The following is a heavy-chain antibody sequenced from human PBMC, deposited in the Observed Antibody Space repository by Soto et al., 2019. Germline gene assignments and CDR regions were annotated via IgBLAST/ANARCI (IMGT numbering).Heavy chain of an antibody. CDR3: ATYYYGSGSRFDP. D-gene: IGHD3-10*01. Sequence: SETLSLTCTVSGGSISSGNYYWSWIRQPPGKGLEWIGYIYYSGSTYYNPSLKSRVTISVDTSKNQFSLKLSSVTAADTAVYYCATYYYGSGSRFDPWGQGTLVTVSS. CDR2: IYYSGST. CDR1: GGSISSGNYY. V-gene: IGHV4-30-4*01. J-gene: IGHJ5*02.